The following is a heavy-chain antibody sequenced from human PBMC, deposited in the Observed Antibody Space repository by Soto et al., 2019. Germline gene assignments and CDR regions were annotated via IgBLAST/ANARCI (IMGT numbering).Heavy chain of an antibody. D-gene: IGHD3-10*01. CDR1: GYTFTSYY. Sequence: QVQLVQSGAEVKKPGASVKVSCKASGYTFTSYYMHWVRQAPGQGLEWMGIINPSGGSTSYAQKFQGRVTMTRDTSTSTVYMELSSLRSEDTAVYYCAALGSGYAFDIWGQGTMVTVSS. V-gene: IGHV1-46*01. CDR3: AALGSGYAFDI. CDR2: INPSGGST. J-gene: IGHJ3*02.